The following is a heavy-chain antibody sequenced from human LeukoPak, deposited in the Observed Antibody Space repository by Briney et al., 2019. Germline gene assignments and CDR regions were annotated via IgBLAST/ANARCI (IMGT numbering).Heavy chain of an antibody. Sequence: GGSLRLSCAASGLTFSSYAMHWVRQAPGKGLEWVAVISYDGSNKYYADSVKGRFTISRDNSKNTLYLQMNSLRAEDTAVHYCAREDCTNGVCQYYFDYWGQGTLVTVSS. CDR1: GLTFSSYA. V-gene: IGHV3-30-3*01. CDR3: AREDCTNGVCQYYFDY. J-gene: IGHJ4*02. D-gene: IGHD2-8*01. CDR2: ISYDGSNK.